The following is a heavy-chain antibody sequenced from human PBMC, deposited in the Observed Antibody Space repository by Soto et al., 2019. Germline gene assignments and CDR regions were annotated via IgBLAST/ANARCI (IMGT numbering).Heavy chain of an antibody. J-gene: IGHJ4*02. Sequence: SETLSLTCTVSGGSISSGDYYWSWIRQPPGKGLEWIGYIYYSGSTYYNPSLKSRVTISVDTSKNQFSLKLSSVTAADTAVYYCARIYSGYANYFDYWGQGTLVTVSS. V-gene: IGHV4-30-4*01. CDR3: ARIYSGYANYFDY. D-gene: IGHD5-12*01. CDR1: GGSISSGDYY. CDR2: IYYSGST.